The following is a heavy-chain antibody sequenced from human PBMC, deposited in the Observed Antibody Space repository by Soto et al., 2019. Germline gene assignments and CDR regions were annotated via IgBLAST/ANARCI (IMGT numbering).Heavy chain of an antibody. J-gene: IGHJ5*02. V-gene: IGHV3-33*01. D-gene: IGHD2-21*01. CDR2: VWYDGSNK. CDR1: GFTFSTYG. CDR3: AREQKDVALHSFDP. Sequence: QVQLVEFGGGVVQPGRSLRLSCATSGFTFSTYGMHWVRQAPGKGLEWVAVVWYDGSNKYYADSVRGRFTISRDNSKNTLYLQMTSLRDEDTAVYYCAREQKDVALHSFDPWGQGTLGTVCS.